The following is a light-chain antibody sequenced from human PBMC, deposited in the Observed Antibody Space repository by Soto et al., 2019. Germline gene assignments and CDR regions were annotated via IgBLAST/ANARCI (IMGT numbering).Light chain of an antibody. V-gene: IGKV1-39*01. Sequence: DIQMTQSPASLSASVGDTVTIXXRGSQSINTFLSWYRHKPGKAPQXLIYDASTLQIGVPSRFSGSGYGTEFTLTISSLQSEDFATYYCQQSYYIPWTFGQGTKVDIK. CDR1: QSINTF. CDR3: QQSYYIPWT. J-gene: IGKJ1*01. CDR2: DAS.